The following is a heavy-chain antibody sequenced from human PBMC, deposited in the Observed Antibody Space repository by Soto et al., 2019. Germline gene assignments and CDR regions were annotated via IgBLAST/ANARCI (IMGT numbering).Heavy chain of an antibody. V-gene: IGHV4-59*01. CDR2: IYYSGST. Sequence: SETLSLTCTVSGGSISSYYWSWIRQPPGKGLEWIGYIYYSGSTNYNPSLKSRVTISVDTSKNQFSLKLSSVTAADTAVYYCARGNCYDSSGYYWDYWGQGTLVTVSS. CDR3: ARGNCYDSSGYYWDY. D-gene: IGHD3-22*01. CDR1: GGSISSYY. J-gene: IGHJ4*02.